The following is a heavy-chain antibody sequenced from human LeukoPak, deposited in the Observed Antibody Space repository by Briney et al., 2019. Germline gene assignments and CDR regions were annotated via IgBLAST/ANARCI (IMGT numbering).Heavy chain of an antibody. CDR1: GGTFSSYA. Sequence: GASVKVSCKASGGTFSSYAISWVRRAPGQGLEWMGGIIPIFGTANYAQKFQGRVTITADKSTSTAYMELSSLRSEDTAVYYCARSEMVRGVIIYSGYYGMDVWGKGTTVTVSS. CDR2: IIPIFGTA. D-gene: IGHD3-10*01. J-gene: IGHJ6*04. CDR3: ARSEMVRGVIIYSGYYGMDV. V-gene: IGHV1-69*06.